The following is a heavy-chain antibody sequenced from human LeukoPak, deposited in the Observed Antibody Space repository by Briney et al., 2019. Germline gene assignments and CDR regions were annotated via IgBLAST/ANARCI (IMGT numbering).Heavy chain of an antibody. Sequence: GGSLRLSCTASGFTLSNAYMSWVRQAPGKGLEWVGRIKSRPDGGTTDYAAPVKGRFTISRDDSRNTVYLQMNSLKIEDTAVYFCSTGGYYFDYWGQGSLVTVSS. CDR3: STGGYYFDY. CDR2: IKSRPDGGTT. CDR1: GFTLSNAY. J-gene: IGHJ4*02. D-gene: IGHD2-15*01. V-gene: IGHV3-15*01.